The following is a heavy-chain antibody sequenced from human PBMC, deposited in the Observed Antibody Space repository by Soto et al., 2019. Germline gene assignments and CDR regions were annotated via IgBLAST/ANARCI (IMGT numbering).Heavy chain of an antibody. Sequence: SETLSLTCTVSGGSISSYYWSWIRQPPGKGLEWIGYIYYSGSTNYNPSLKSRVTISVDTSKNQFSLKLSSVTAADTAVYYCARRYGGNSVYFDYWGQGTLVTVSS. CDR2: IYYSGST. CDR1: GGSISSYY. J-gene: IGHJ4*02. D-gene: IGHD2-21*02. V-gene: IGHV4-59*01. CDR3: ARRYGGNSVYFDY.